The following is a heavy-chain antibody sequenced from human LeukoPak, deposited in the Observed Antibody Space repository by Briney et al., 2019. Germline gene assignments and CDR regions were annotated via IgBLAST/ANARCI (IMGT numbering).Heavy chain of an antibody. CDR3: ARRRITMIVVAASPFDY. CDR1: GGSFSGYY. D-gene: IGHD3-22*01. CDR2: TNHSGST. V-gene: IGHV4-34*01. J-gene: IGHJ4*02. Sequence: SETLSLTCTVYGGSFSGYYWSWIRQPPGKGLEWIGETNHSGSTNYNPSLKSRVTISVDTSKNQFSLKLSSVTAADTAVYYCARRRITMIVVAASPFDYWGQGTLVTVSS.